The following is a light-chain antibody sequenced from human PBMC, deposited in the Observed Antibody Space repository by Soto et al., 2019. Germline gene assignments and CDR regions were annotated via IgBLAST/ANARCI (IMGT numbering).Light chain of an antibody. CDR3: QQYNSYSPT. CDR2: KAS. V-gene: IGKV1-5*03. Sequence: DIQMTQSPSTLSASVGDRVTITCRASQSISVWLAWYQQKAGKAPNLLIYKASRLESGVPSRFSCSGSETEFTLTISGLHPGDSATYYCQQYNSYSPTFGQGTKVDIK. J-gene: IGKJ1*01. CDR1: QSISVW.